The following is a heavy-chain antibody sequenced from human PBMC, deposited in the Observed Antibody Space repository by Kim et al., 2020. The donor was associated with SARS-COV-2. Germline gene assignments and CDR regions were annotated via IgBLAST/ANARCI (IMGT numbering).Heavy chain of an antibody. Sequence: SVKVSCKASGGTFSSYAISWVRQAPGQGLEWMGGIIPIFGTANYAQKFQGRVTITADESTSTAYMELSSLRSEDTAVYYCARDYADCSSTSCYSAKYYYYGMDVWGQGTTVTVSS. CDR1: GGTFSSYA. V-gene: IGHV1-69*13. J-gene: IGHJ6*02. CDR2: IIPIFGTA. CDR3: ARDYADCSSTSCYSAKYYYYGMDV. D-gene: IGHD2-2*01.